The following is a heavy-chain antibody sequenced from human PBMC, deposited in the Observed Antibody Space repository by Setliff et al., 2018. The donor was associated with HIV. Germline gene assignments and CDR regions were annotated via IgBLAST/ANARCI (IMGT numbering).Heavy chain of an antibody. J-gene: IGHJ4*02. CDR1: GFTFSSFE. V-gene: IGHV3-48*03. CDR2: ISGSGSTT. CDR3: ARSDTIFGVAPIY. D-gene: IGHD3-3*01. Sequence: PGGSLRLSCAASGFTFSSFEMNWVRQAPGKGLEWISYISGSGSTTYYADSVKGRFTISRDNAKDSLYLQMSSLRAEDTALYYCARSDTIFGVAPIYWGQGILVTVSS.